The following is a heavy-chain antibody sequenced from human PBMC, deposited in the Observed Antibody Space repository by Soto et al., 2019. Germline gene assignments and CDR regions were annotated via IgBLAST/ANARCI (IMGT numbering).Heavy chain of an antibody. CDR2: IYYSGST. V-gene: IGHV4-59*01. CDR3: ARRYGTTFDY. Sequence: SETLSLTCTVSGGSISSSSWNWIRQPPGKGLEWIGYIYYSGSTNYNPSLKSRVTISVDTSKNQFSLKLSSVTAADTAVYYCARRYGTTFDYWGQGTLVTVSS. J-gene: IGHJ4*02. CDR1: GGSISSSS. D-gene: IGHD1-7*01.